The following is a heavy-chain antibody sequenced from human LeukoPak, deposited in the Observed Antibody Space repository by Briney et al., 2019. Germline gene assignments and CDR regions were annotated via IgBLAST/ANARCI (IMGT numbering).Heavy chain of an antibody. CDR2: IIPIFGTA. CDR1: GYTFTGYY. V-gene: IGHV1-69*05. Sequence: GASVKVSCKASGYTFTGYYMHWVRQAPGQGLEWMGGIIPIFGTANYAQRFQGRVTITTDESTSTAYMELSSLRSEDTAVYYCARGERRQWLVQRDYYYYMDVWGKGTTVTVSS. CDR3: ARGERRQWLVQRDYYYYMDV. J-gene: IGHJ6*03. D-gene: IGHD6-19*01.